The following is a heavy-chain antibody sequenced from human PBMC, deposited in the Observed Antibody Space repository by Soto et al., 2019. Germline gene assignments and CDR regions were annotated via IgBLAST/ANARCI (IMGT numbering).Heavy chain of an antibody. CDR1: ASTFTTSY. CDR2: INHSGGTT. J-gene: IGHJ4*02. Sequence: QVQPVQSEPEVKKPGSSVKVSCKASASTFTTSYVHWVRQAPGQGLDWMGAINHSGGTTMYAQKFQGRLPMSKDTSTNTVYMELSSLTSQDTAMYYCARGLTPSGYYMWGQGTLVTVSS. D-gene: IGHD3-3*01. CDR3: ARGLTPSGYYM. V-gene: IGHV1-46*01.